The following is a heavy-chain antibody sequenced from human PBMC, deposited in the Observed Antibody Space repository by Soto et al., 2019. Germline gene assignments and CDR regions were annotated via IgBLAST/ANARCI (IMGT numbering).Heavy chain of an antibody. Sequence: QITLKESGPTLVKPTQTLTLTCTFSGLSLSTRGVGVGWIRQPPGKALEWLPLIYWDDDKRYSPSLKSRLTITKDTSKNQVVLTMTNMDPVDTATYHCAHRRDLRPPSSLNAYFDHWGQPTLLTVSS. V-gene: IGHV2-5*02. CDR2: IYWDDDK. CDR3: AHRRDLRPPSSLNAYFDH. J-gene: IGHJ4*02. CDR1: GLSLSTRGVG. D-gene: IGHD3-3*01.